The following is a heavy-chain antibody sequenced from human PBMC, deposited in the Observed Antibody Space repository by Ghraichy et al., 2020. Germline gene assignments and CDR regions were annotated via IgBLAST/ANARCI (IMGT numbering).Heavy chain of an antibody. J-gene: IGHJ3*02. V-gene: IGHV3-7*03. CDR1: GFTFSSYW. D-gene: IGHD2-15*01. CDR3: AREGGYCSGSSCYRGAFDI. CDR2: MKQDGTEK. Sequence: GESLNISCAASGFTFSSYWMSWVRQAPGKGLEWVANMKQDGTEKYYVDSVKGRFTISRDNPKNSLYLQMNRLRAEDTAVYYCAREGGYCSGSSCYRGAFDIWGQGTMVTVSS.